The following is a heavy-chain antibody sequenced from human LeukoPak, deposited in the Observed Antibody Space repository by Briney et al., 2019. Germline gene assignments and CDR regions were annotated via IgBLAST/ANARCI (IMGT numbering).Heavy chain of an antibody. V-gene: IGHV1-58*02. CDR3: AADPVVTPDYYYYYMDV. Sequence: SVKVSCKXSGFTFTSSAMRWVRQARGQRLEWIGWIVVGSGNTNYAQKFQERVTITRDMSTSTAYMELSSLRSEDTAVYYCAADPVVTPDYYYYYMDVWGKGTTVTVSS. D-gene: IGHD4-23*01. CDR2: IVVGSGNT. J-gene: IGHJ6*03. CDR1: GFTFTSSA.